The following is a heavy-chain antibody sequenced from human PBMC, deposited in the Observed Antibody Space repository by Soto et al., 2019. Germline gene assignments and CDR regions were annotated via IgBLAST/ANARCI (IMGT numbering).Heavy chain of an antibody. V-gene: IGHV1-46*03. J-gene: IGHJ3*02. CDR3: ARVFCYSATCPTHDAFDI. CDR1: GYTFTNYY. D-gene: IGHD1-26*01. CDR2: INPSGGST. Sequence: ASVKVSCKASGYTFTNYYMHWVRQAPGQGLEWMGIINPSGGSTSYPQKFQGRVTLTRDTSTSTVYMELSSLRSEDTAVYYCARVFCYSATCPTHDAFDIWGQGTMVTVSS.